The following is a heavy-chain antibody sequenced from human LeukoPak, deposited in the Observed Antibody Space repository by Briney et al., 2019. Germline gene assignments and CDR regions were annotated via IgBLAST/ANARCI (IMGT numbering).Heavy chain of an antibody. V-gene: IGHV3-74*03. CDR1: GFTFSSYT. Sequence: PGGSLRLSCAASGFTFSSYTINWVRQAPVEGLVWVSRINDDGRTTTYADSVKGRITISRDNAKNTLYLQMSSLRVEDTAVYYCARSGITMVGGASIGLLTFDIWGPGTMVTVSP. D-gene: IGHD3-10*01. CDR2: INDDGRTT. CDR3: ARSGITMVGGASIGLLTFDI. J-gene: IGHJ3*02.